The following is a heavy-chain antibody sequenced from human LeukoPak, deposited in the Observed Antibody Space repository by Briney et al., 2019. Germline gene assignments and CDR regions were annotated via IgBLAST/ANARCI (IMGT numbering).Heavy chain of an antibody. CDR1: GNYC. J-gene: IGHJ4*02. CDR3: VSFYEAY. D-gene: IGHD2/OR15-2a*01. V-gene: IGHV3-74*01. CDR2: INSDGSWT. Sequence: GGSLRLSCAASGNYCMHWVRQAPGKGLVWVSHINSDGSWTSYADSVKGRFTISKDNAKNTVYLQMNNLRAEDTAVYYCVSFYEAYWGRGTLVTVSS.